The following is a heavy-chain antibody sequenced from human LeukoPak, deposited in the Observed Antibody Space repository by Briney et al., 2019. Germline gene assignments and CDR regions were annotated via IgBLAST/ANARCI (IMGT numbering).Heavy chain of an antibody. Sequence: SETLSLTCTVSGGSVSSGTYYWSWIRQPPGEGLEWIGYIYYSGSTNYNPSLKSRVTISVDTSKNQFSLKLSSVTAADTAVYYCARVEWFGELSPFDIWGQGTMVAVSS. V-gene: IGHV4-61*01. CDR2: IYYSGST. J-gene: IGHJ3*02. CDR1: GGSVSSGTYY. CDR3: ARVEWFGELSPFDI. D-gene: IGHD3-10*01.